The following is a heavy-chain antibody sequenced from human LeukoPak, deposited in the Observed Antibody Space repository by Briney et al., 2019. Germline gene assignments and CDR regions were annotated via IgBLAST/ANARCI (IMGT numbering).Heavy chain of an antibody. CDR1: GFTFSSYS. D-gene: IGHD3-10*01. V-gene: IGHV3-21*01. CDR2: LSGSSTYI. Sequence: PGGSLRLSFAASGFTFSSYSMNWVRQAPGKGLEWVSFLSGSSTYIYYADSVKGRFTISRDNAKNSLYLQMNSLRAEDTAVYYCARGEYGSGSYHIDYWGQGTLVTVSS. CDR3: ARGEYGSGSYHIDY. J-gene: IGHJ4*02.